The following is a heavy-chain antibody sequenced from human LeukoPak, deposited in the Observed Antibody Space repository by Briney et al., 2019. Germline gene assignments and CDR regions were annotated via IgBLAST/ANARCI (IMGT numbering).Heavy chain of an antibody. CDR2: ISGSGGST. Sequence: GGSLRLSCAASGFTFSSYAMSWVRQAPGKGLEWVSAISGSGGSTYYADSVKGRFTISSDNPKKTLYLQMNSLRAEDTAVYYCAKDRGFSVGATHVDYWGQGTLVTVSS. V-gene: IGHV3-23*01. J-gene: IGHJ4*02. D-gene: IGHD1-26*01. CDR3: AKDRGFSVGATHVDY. CDR1: GFTFSSYA.